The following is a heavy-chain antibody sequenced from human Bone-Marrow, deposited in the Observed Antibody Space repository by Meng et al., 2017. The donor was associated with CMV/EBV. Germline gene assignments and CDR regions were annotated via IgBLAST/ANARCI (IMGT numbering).Heavy chain of an antibody. CDR1: EFSFNNYW. Sequence: GESLKIFCTASEFSFNNYWMSWVRQAPGKGLEWVANIKEDGSEKYYVDSVKGRFTISRDNAKNSLYLQMSSLRVGDTAVYYCARIPVDTTFFIQEFYFDSWGLGTLVTVSS. CDR2: IKEDGSEK. J-gene: IGHJ4*02. CDR3: ARIPVDTTFFIQEFYFDS. V-gene: IGHV3-7*01. D-gene: IGHD5-18*01.